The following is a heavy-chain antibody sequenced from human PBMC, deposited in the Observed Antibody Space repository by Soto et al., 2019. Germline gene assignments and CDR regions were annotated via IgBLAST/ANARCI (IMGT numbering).Heavy chain of an antibody. V-gene: IGHV3-23*01. Sequence: PGGSLRLSCAASGFTFSSYAMSWVRQAPGKGLEWVSAISGSGGSTYYADSVKGRFTISRDNSKNTLYLQMNSLRAEGTAVYYCAKQVIWSGYYLRGFGFDPWGQGTLVTVSS. D-gene: IGHD3-3*01. CDR3: AKQVIWSGYYLRGFGFDP. CDR1: GFTFSSYA. CDR2: ISGSGGST. J-gene: IGHJ5*02.